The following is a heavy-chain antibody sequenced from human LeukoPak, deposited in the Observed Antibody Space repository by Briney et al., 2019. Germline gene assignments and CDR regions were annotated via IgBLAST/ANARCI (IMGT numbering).Heavy chain of an antibody. V-gene: IGHV4-4*02. J-gene: IGHJ5*02. Sequence: SETLSLTCAVSGGSISSSNWWSWVRPPPGKGLECIGEIYHSGSTNYNPSLKSLVTISVDKSKNQFSLKLSSVTAADTPVYYCASTVRVVVGASPVNWFGPWGKGNLVTVSS. CDR3: ASTVRVVVGASPVNWFGP. D-gene: IGHD2-15*01. CDR2: IYHSGST. CDR1: GGSISSSNW.